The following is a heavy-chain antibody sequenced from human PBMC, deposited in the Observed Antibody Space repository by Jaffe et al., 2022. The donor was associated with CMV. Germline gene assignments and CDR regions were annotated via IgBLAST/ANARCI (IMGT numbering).Heavy chain of an antibody. CDR2: IWYDGSNK. CDR1: GFTFSSYG. CDR3: ARDSGPHITIFGVAQASYYFDY. Sequence: QVQLVESGGGVVQPGRSLRLSCAASGFTFSSYGMHWVRQAPGKGLEWVAVIWYDGSNKYYADSVKGRFTISRDKSKNKLYLQMNSLRAEDTAVYYCARDSGPHITIFGVAQASYYFDYWGQGTLVTVSS. V-gene: IGHV3-33*01. D-gene: IGHD3-3*01. J-gene: IGHJ4*02.